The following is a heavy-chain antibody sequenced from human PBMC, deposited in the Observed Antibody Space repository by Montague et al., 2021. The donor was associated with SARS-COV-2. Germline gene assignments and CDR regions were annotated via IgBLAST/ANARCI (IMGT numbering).Heavy chain of an antibody. J-gene: IGHJ4*02. CDR2: IYHTGST. V-gene: IGHV4-61*05. CDR3: ARHRRSGVPVAGWAYFDL. Sequence: SETLSLTCTVSGGSISSSSYYWTWIRQAPEKGLEWIGYIYHTGSTNYNPSLKGRVIISVDTSTNQLSLRLTSVSAADSAKYFCARHRRSGVPVAGWAYFDLWGQGTQVTVSS. D-gene: IGHD6-19*01. CDR1: GGSISSSSYY.